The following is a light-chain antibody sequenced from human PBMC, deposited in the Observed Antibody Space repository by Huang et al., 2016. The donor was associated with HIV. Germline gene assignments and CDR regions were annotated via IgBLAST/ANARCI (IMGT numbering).Light chain of an antibody. CDR2: AAS. CDR1: QSISNY. V-gene: IGKV1-39*01. J-gene: IGKJ1*01. CDR3: QQSYSNPRT. Sequence: DIQMTQSPSSLSASVGDRVTITCRASQSISNYLNWYQQKPGKAPNLLIYAASTLQSGVPSRFSGSGSGTDFTLTISSLQPEDFATYYCQQSYSNPRTFGQGTKVEIK.